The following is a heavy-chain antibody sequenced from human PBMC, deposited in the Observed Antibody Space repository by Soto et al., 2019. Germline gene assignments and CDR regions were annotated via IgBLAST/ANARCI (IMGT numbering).Heavy chain of an antibody. CDR3: ARGWGTTVVSLDALDI. Sequence: EVQLVEFGGGLVRPGGSLRLSCAASGFTFSTYSMNWVRQAPGKGLEWVSSISSGSTYTYYTDSLKGRLTISRDNVKNSLYLQLNSLRAEDTALYYCARGWGTTVVSLDALDIWGQGTMVTVSS. CDR1: GFTFSTYS. CDR2: ISSGSTYT. V-gene: IGHV3-21*01. D-gene: IGHD4-17*01. J-gene: IGHJ3*02.